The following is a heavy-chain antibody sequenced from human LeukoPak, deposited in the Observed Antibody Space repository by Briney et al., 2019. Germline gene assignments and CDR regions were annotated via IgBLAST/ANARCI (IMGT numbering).Heavy chain of an antibody. V-gene: IGHV3-30*04. CDR2: ISYDGSNK. CDR3: ATARITMIVVVNTSSDDY. J-gene: IGHJ4*02. Sequence: GRSLRLSCAASGFTFSSYAMHWVRQAPGKGLEWVAVISYDGSNKYYAHSVKGRFTLSRDNSQNTLYLQMNSLRAEDTAVYYCATARITMIVVVNTSSDDYWGQGTLVTVSS. CDR1: GFTFSSYA. D-gene: IGHD3-22*01.